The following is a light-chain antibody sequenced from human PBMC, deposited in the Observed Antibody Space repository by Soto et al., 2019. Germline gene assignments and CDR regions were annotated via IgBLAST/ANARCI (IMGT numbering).Light chain of an antibody. Sequence: AIQLTQSPSSLSASVGDRVNITCRASQGISSALAWYQQKPGKAPKLLIYDASSLESGVPSRFSGSGSGTDFTLTISSLQPEDFATYYCQQFNSYPITFGQGTRLESK. CDR2: DAS. V-gene: IGKV1-13*02. J-gene: IGKJ5*01. CDR1: QGISSA. CDR3: QQFNSYPIT.